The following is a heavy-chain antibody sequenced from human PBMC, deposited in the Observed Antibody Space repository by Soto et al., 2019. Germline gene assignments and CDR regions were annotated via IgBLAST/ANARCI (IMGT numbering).Heavy chain of an antibody. D-gene: IGHD4-17*01. Sequence: GGSLRLSCAASGFTFSDAWMSWVRQAPGKGLEWVGRIKRNTDGGTTDYAPPVKGRFTISRDDSRNMLYLQMNSLKTEDTAVYYCTTVSTVTTSISWGQGTLVTVSS. CDR3: TTVSTVTTSIS. CDR2: IKRNTDGGTT. CDR1: GFTFSDAW. J-gene: IGHJ4*02. V-gene: IGHV3-15*01.